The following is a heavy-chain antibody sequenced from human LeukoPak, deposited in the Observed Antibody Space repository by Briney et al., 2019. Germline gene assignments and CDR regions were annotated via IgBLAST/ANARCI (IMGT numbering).Heavy chain of an antibody. Sequence: SVKVSCKTSGYTFSDYYIHWIRQAPGQGLEWMGGIIPIFGTANYAQKFQGRVTITADESTSTAYMELSSLRSEDTAVYYCARAYGDYPNWFDPWGQGTLVTVSS. CDR1: GYTFSDYY. CDR3: ARAYGDYPNWFDP. CDR2: IIPIFGTA. J-gene: IGHJ5*02. V-gene: IGHV1-69*13. D-gene: IGHD4-17*01.